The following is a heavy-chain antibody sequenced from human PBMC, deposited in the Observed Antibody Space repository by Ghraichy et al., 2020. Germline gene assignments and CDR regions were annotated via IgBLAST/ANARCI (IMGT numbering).Heavy chain of an antibody. CDR2: IYSSGST. V-gene: IGHV4-59*08. CDR3: ARHRDYVWGSYRAQNWFDP. D-gene: IGHD3-16*02. CDR1: GGSISSYY. J-gene: IGHJ5*02. Sequence: SETLSLTCTVTGGSISSYYWSWIRQPPGKGLEWIGYIYSSGSTNYNPSLKSRVTISVDTSKNQFSLKLSSVTAADTAVYYCARHRDYVWGSYRAQNWFDPWGQGTLVTVSS.